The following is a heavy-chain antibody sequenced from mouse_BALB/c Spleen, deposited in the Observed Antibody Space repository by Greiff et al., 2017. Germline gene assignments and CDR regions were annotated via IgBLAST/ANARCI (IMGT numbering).Heavy chain of an antibody. CDR3: ARWGITTTFPYAMDY. V-gene: IGHV1-7*01. CDR2: INPSTGYT. CDR1: GYTFTSYW. J-gene: IGHJ4*01. Sequence: VQLQQSGAELAKPGASVKMSCKASGYTFTSYWMHWVKQRPGQGLEWIGYINPSTGYTEYNQKFKDKATLTADKSSSTAYMQLSSLTSEDSAVYYCARWGITTTFPYAMDYWGQGTSVTVSS. D-gene: IGHD2-4*01.